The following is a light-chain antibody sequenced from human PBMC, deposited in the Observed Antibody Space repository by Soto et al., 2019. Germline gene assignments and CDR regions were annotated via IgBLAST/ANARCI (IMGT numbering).Light chain of an antibody. J-gene: IGLJ1*01. CDR3: CSYAGSSTSYV. Sequence: ALAPPAPLSGASGQAVTISFPGTRSGVGNYNLVSWYQQHPGKAPKLMIYEVNKRPSGVSNRFSGSRSGNTASLTISGLQAEDEADYSCCSYAGSSTSYVFGTGTKVTVL. V-gene: IGLV2-23*02. CDR2: EVN. CDR1: RSGVGNYNL.